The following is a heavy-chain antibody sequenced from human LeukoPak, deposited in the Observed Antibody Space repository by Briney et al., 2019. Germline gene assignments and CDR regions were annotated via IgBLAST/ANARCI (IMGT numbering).Heavy chain of an antibody. CDR3: VRRAGYLDL. CDR2: IYYSGST. J-gene: IGHJ5*02. V-gene: IGHV4-59*08. CDR1: VGSISSYY. Sequence: SETLSLTCTVSVGSISSYYWSWIRQPPGKGLEWIGYIYYSGSTNYNPSLKSRVTISVNTSKNQFSLKLTSVTAADTAVYYCVRRAGYLDLWGQGTQVTVSS. D-gene: IGHD5-18*01.